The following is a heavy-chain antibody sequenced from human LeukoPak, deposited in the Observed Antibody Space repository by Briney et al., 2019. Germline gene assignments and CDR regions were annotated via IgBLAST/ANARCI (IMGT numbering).Heavy chain of an antibody. V-gene: IGHV4-61*02. J-gene: IGHJ3*02. D-gene: IGHD3-22*01. Sequence: SQTLSLTCTVSGGSISSGSYYWSWIRQPAGKGLEWIGRIYTSGSTNCNPSLKSRVTISVDTSKNQFSLKLSSVTAADTAVYYCARQPFYYDGQVDAFDIWGQGTMVTVSS. CDR1: GGSISSGSYY. CDR2: IYTSGST. CDR3: ARQPFYYDGQVDAFDI.